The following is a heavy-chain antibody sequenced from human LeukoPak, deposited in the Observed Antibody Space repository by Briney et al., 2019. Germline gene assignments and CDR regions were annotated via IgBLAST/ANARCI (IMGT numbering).Heavy chain of an antibody. D-gene: IGHD3-10*01. CDR2: ISAYNGNT. J-gene: IGHJ4*02. CDR1: GYTFTSYD. Sequence: ASVKVSCKASGYTFTSYDINWVRQAPGQGLEWMGWISAYNGNTNYAQKLQGRVTMTTDTSTSTAYMELRSLRSDDTAVYYCARESTMVRGVILLYYLDYWGQGTLVTVSS. CDR3: ARESTMVRGVILLYYLDY. V-gene: IGHV1-18*01.